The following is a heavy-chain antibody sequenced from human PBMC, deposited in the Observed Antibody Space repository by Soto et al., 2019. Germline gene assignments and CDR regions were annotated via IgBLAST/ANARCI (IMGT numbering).Heavy chain of an antibody. Sequence: EVQVVESGGDLVKPGGSLRLSCVTSGFMFSSAWMNWVRQAPGKGLEWVGRIKSKRDGGARDYAEPVKGRFSISRDDSKNTVFLQMNSLRAVDTAVYYCVEGWNDFWGQGTLVTVSS. J-gene: IGHJ4*02. CDR1: GFMFSSAW. D-gene: IGHD1-1*01. CDR3: VEGWNDF. V-gene: IGHV3-15*01. CDR2: IKSKRDGGAR.